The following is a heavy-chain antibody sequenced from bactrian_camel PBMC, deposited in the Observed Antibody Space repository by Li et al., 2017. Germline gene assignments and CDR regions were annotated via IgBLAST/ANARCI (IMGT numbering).Heavy chain of an antibody. D-gene: IGHD2*01. Sequence: QLVESGGGLVQPGGSLRLSCAASGFIFNERCMAWIRQVPGKGLEWVSSIDWSGSSPKYADSVKGQFTISRDNAKNTVYLQMNSLKPEDTAVYYCAALRDCSGGYCYFPGKRADARYWGQGTQVTVS. CDR2: IDWSGSSP. J-gene: IGHJ4*01. CDR3: AALRDCSGGYCYFPGKRADARY. V-gene: IGHV3S17*01. CDR1: GFIFNERC.